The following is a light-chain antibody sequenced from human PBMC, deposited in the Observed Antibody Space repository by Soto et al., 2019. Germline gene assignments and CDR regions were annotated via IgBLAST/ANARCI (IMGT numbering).Light chain of an antibody. Sequence: QSALTQPASVSGSPGQSITISCTGTSSDVGGYDFVSWYQHHPGKAHRLIIYQVTNRPSGVSDRFSGSKSGNTASLTISGLQAEDEADYYCCSFTSTTARVFGGGTKLTVL. V-gene: IGLV2-14*01. CDR1: SSDVGGYDF. CDR3: CSFTSTTARV. CDR2: QVT. J-gene: IGLJ3*02.